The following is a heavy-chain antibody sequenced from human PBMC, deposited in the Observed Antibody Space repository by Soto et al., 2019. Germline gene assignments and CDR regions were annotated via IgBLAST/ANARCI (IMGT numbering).Heavy chain of an antibody. D-gene: IGHD2-8*01. CDR3: AKNGQPPYYYYGMDV. CDR2: ISAYNGNT. J-gene: IGHJ6*02. Sequence: GASVKVSCKASGYTFISYGISWVRQAPGQGLEWMGWISAYNGNTKYAQKVQGRVTMTIDTSTYTAYMELRSLTSDDTAIYYCAKNGQPPYYYYGMDVWGQGTTVTVSS. CDR1: GYTFISYG. V-gene: IGHV1-18*01.